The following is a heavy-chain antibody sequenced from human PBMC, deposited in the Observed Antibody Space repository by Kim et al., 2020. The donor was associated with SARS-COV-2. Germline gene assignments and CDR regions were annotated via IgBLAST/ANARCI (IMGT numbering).Heavy chain of an antibody. J-gene: IGHJ5*02. D-gene: IGHD6-13*01. V-gene: IGHV4-34*01. CDR2: INHSGST. CDR1: GGSFSGYY. Sequence: SETLSLTCAVYGGSFSGYYWSWIRQPPGKGLAWIGEINHSGSTNYNPSLKSRVTISVDTSKNQFSLKLSSVTAADTAVYYCARGGIAAAARGWFDPWGQGTLVTVSS. CDR3: ARGGIAAAARGWFDP.